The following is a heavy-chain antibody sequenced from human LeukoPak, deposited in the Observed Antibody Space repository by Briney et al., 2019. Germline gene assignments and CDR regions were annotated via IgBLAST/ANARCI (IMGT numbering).Heavy chain of an antibody. CDR3: ARGLSGGNFDY. CDR2: IYRGGTT. D-gene: IGHD3-3*01. V-gene: IGHV3-53*01. CDR1: GLTVSSNY. Sequence: TGGSLRLSCAASGLTVSSNYMSWVRQAPGKGLEWVSLIYRGGTTYYADSVKGRFTIYRDNSKNTLYLQMNSLRAEDTAIYYCARGLSGGNFDYWGQGTLVAASS. J-gene: IGHJ4*02.